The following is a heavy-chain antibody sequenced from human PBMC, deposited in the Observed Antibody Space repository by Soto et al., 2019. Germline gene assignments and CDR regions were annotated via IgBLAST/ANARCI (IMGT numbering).Heavy chain of an antibody. CDR2: ISYDGSNK. J-gene: IGHJ6*02. CDR1: GFTFSSYG. Sequence: GGSLRLSCAASGFTFSSYGMHWVRQALGKGLEWVAVISYDGSNKYYADSVKGRFTISRDNSKNTLYLQMNSLRAEDTAVYYCAKAQPGIGPYYYYGMDVWGQGTTVTVSS. V-gene: IGHV3-30*18. D-gene: IGHD6-13*01. CDR3: AKAQPGIGPYYYYGMDV.